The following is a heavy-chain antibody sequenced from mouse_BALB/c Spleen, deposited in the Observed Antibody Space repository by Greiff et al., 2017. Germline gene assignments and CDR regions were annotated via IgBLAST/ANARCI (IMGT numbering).Heavy chain of an antibody. J-gene: IGHJ2*01. CDR3: ARGDYGSSYGY. V-gene: IGHV3-2*02. CDR1: GYSITSDYA. D-gene: IGHD1-1*01. Sequence: VQLKESGPGLVKPSQSLSLTCTVTGYSITSDYAWNWIRQFPGNKLEWMGYISYSGSTSYNPSLKSRISITRDTSKNQFFLQLNSVTTEDTATYYCARGDYGSSYGYWGQGTTLTVSS. CDR2: ISYSGST.